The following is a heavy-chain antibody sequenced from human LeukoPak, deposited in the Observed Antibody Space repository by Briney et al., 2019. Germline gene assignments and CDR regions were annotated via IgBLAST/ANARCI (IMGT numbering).Heavy chain of an antibody. D-gene: IGHD6-6*01. CDR1: GYTFTGYY. Sequence: GASVKVSCKASGYTFTGYYIHWVRQAPGQGLEWMGWINPNSGGTNYAQKFQGRVTMTRDTSISTAYMELSRLRSDDTAVYYCARDGESSSSVSLHYWGQGTLVTVSS. CDR2: INPNSGGT. J-gene: IGHJ4*02. CDR3: ARDGESSSSVSLHY. V-gene: IGHV1-2*02.